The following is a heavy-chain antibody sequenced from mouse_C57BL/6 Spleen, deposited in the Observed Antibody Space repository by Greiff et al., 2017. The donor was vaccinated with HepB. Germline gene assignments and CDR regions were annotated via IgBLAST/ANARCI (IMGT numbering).Heavy chain of an antibody. V-gene: IGHV6-3*01. CDR2: IRLKSDNYAT. CDR1: GFTFSNYW. CDR3: TALNWDGFAY. J-gene: IGHJ3*01. Sequence: EVKVEESGGGLVQPGGSMKLSCVASGFTFSNYWMNWVRQSPEKGLEWVAQIRLKSDNYATHYAESVKGRFTISRDDSKSSVYLQMNNLRAEDTGIYYCTALNWDGFAYWGQGTLVTVSA. D-gene: IGHD4-1*01.